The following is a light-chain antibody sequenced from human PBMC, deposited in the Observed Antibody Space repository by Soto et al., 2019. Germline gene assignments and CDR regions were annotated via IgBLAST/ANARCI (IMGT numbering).Light chain of an antibody. V-gene: IGKV3-15*01. CDR2: GAA. J-gene: IGKJ5*01. CDR3: QQYDNWPPIT. CDR1: QSVFSS. Sequence: EIVMTQSPATLSVSPGERATLSCRASQSVFSSLAWFQQKPGQAPRLLIYGAATRATGIPARFSGSGSGTEFTLTISSLQSEDFAVYYCQQYDNWPPITFGQGTRLEIK.